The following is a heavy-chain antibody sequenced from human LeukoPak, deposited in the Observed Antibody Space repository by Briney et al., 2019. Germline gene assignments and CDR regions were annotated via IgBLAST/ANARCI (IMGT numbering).Heavy chain of an antibody. D-gene: IGHD3-10*01. J-gene: IGHJ6*02. CDR1: GGSFSGYY. CDR2: INHSGST. Sequence: SETLSLTCAVYGGSFSGYYWSWIRQPPGKGLEWIGEINHSGSTNYNPSLKSRVTISVDTSKNQFSLKLSSVTAADTAVYYCARGPGLYYYGSGSHYSRRWDYYYGMDVWGQGTTVTVSS. V-gene: IGHV4-34*01. CDR3: ARGPGLYYYGSGSHYSRRWDYYYGMDV.